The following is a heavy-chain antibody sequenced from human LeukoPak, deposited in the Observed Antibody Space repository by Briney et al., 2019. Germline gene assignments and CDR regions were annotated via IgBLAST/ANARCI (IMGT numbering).Heavy chain of an antibody. CDR2: IWYDGSNK. V-gene: IGHV3-33*01. J-gene: IGHJ4*02. Sequence: GGSLRLSCAASGFTFSSYGMHWVRQAPGKGLEWAAVIWYDGSNKYYADSVKGRFTIPRDNSKSTLYLQMNSLRAEDTAVYYCARDTAMANFDYWGQGTLVTVSS. D-gene: IGHD5-18*01. CDR3: ARDTAMANFDY. CDR1: GFTFSSYG.